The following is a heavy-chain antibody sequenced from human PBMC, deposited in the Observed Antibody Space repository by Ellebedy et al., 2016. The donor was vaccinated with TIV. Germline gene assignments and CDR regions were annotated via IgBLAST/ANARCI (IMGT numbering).Heavy chain of an antibody. CDR1: GFTFSSYG. CDR3: ARDGRGMATILWFKNYYFDY. Sequence: PGGSLRLSCAASGFTFSSYGMHWVRQAPGKGLEWVAVIWYDGSNKYYADSVKGRFTISRDNSKNTLYLQMNSLRAEDTAVYYCARDGRGMATILWFKNYYFDYWGQGTLVTVSS. D-gene: IGHD5-24*01. CDR2: IWYDGSNK. V-gene: IGHV3-33*01. J-gene: IGHJ4*02.